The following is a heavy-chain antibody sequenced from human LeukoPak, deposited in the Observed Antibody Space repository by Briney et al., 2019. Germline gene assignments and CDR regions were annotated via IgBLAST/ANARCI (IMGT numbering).Heavy chain of an antibody. V-gene: IGHV5-51*01. CDR3: ARRPHYYFDY. J-gene: IGHJ4*02. CDR2: IYPGDSDI. Sequence: GGSLKISFKGSGYRLANYWIDWVRQMPGKGLEWMGIIYPGDSDIRYSPSFRGQVTISADKSISTAYLQWSSLKASDTAMYYCARRPHYYFDYWGQGTLVTVSS. CDR1: GYRLANYW.